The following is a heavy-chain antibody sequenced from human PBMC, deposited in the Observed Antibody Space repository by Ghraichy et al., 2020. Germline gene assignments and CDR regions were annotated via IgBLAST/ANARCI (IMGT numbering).Heavy chain of an antibody. Sequence: SETLSLTCTVSGGSISSDGFYWSWIRQHPGKGLEWIGYIYYSGSTYYNPSLKSRVTISVDTSENQFSLKLTSVTAADTAVYYCAREGYYYDSGCYHYYYFDYWGQGTLVTVSS. CDR2: IYYSGST. CDR3: AREGYYYDSGCYHYYYFDY. CDR1: GGSISSDGFY. V-gene: IGHV4-31*03. D-gene: IGHD3-22*01. J-gene: IGHJ4*02.